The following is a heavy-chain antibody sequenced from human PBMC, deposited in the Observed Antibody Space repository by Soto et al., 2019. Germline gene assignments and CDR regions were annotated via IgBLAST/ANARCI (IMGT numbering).Heavy chain of an antibody. J-gene: IGHJ3*02. V-gene: IGHV3-23*01. Sequence: EMQLLESGGDLVQPGGSLRLSCAASGFTLSNYAMTWVRQAPGKGMEYISAISGSGVTTYYADSMKGRFTISRDNSKNTLYLQMNSLRAEDTAVYYCAKVRDDIRMVDAFEIRGQGTMVTVSS. CDR3: AKVRDDIRMVDAFEI. CDR1: GFTLSNYA. CDR2: ISGSGVTT. D-gene: IGHD3-9*01.